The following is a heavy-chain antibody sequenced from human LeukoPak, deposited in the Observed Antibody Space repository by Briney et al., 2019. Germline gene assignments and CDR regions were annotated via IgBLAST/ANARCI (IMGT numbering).Heavy chain of an antibody. CDR1: GFTFSSYG. CDR3: ARNREQQLNSPFDY. J-gene: IGHJ4*02. Sequence: PGRSLRLSCAASGFTFSSYGIHWVRQAPGKGLEWVAVIWYDGSYKYYADSVKGRFTTSRDNSKNTLYLQMNSLRAEDTAVYYCARNREQQLNSPFDYWGQGTLVTVSS. D-gene: IGHD6-13*01. CDR2: IWYDGSYK. V-gene: IGHV3-33*01.